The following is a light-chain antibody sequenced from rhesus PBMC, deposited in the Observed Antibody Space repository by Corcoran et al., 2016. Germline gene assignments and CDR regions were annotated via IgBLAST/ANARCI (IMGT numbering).Light chain of an antibody. Sequence: QAALTQPRSVSGSPGQSVTISCTGTSSDIGGYNYVSWYQLHPGPAPKLLIYEVSKRPLGVSDRFSGSKSGNTASLTISGLQAEDEADYYCTSYASSSAYIFGAGTRLTVL. V-gene: IGLV2-32*02. CDR3: TSYASSSAYI. CDR1: SSDIGGYNY. CDR2: EVS. J-gene: IGLJ1*01.